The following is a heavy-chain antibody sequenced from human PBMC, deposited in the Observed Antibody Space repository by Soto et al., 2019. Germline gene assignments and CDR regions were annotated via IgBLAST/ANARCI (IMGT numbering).Heavy chain of an antibody. CDR1: GVSISTYY. CDR2: VFYSGNT. CDR3: ASRDYNDAFDI. V-gene: IGHV4-59*01. J-gene: IGHJ3*02. Sequence: QVQLQESGPGLVKPSETLSLTCTVSGVSISTYYWTWIRQPPGKGLEWIGQVFYSGNTNYNPSLKSRVTISVDASRNQFSLRLSSMTAADTAMYYCASRDYNDAFDIWGQGTLVTVSS. D-gene: IGHD4-4*01.